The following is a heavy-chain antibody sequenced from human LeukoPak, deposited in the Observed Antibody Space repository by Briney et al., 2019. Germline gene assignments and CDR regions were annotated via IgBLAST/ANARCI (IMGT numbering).Heavy chain of an antibody. D-gene: IGHD3-10*01. V-gene: IGHV1-2*02. CDR2: INPDSGDR. Sequence: ASVKVSCKAFGYTFSDYYMHWVRQAPGQGLEWMGWINPDSGDRKYAQKFQGRITWTRDTSMNTHFMELSSLTPDDTAVYYCAKERYYVSGSYYTWLDPWAREPRSPSPQ. J-gene: IGHJ5*02. CDR3: AKERYYVSGSYYTWLDP. CDR1: GYTFSDYY.